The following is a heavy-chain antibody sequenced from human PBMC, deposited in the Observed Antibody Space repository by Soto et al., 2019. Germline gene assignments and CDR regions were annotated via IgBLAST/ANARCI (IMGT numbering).Heavy chain of an antibody. V-gene: IGHV3-23*01. CDR3: AKGRGQNWNFDY. J-gene: IGHJ4*02. D-gene: IGHD1-1*01. CDR2: ISGSGGTE. CDR1: GFTFSSYA. Sequence: EVQLLESGGGSVQPGGSLRLSCAASGFTFSSYAMHWVRRPPGKGLEWVSSISGSGGTEYYAESVKGRFSISRDSLVNTLYLQMNSLRAEDTAVYYCAKGRGQNWNFDYWGQGTLVTVPP.